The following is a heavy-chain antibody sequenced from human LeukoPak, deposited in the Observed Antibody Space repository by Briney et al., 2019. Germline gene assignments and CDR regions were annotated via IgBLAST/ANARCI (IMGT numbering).Heavy chain of an antibody. CDR2: INPNSGDT. V-gene: IGHV1-2*02. CDR1: GYTFTGYY. CDR3: ARSTGYYHDY. Sequence: ASVTVSCKASGYTFTGYYMHWVRQAPGQGLEWMGWINPNSGDTNYAQKFQGRVTMTRDTSISTAYMEVSRLRSDDTAVYYCARSTGYYHDYWGQGTLVTVSS. D-gene: IGHD3-9*01. J-gene: IGHJ4*02.